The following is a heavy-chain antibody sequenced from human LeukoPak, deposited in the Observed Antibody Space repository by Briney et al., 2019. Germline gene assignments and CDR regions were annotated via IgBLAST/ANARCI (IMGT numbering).Heavy chain of an antibody. Sequence: GESLKISCKGSGYSFTTYWIGWVRQTPGKALEWMGIIYPDDSDTTYSPSFQGQVTISADRSISTAYLQWSSLKASDTAMYYCAIFDFLFGEVNNWFDTWGQGTLVTVSS. V-gene: IGHV5-51*01. J-gene: IGHJ5*02. CDR3: AIFDFLFGEVNNWFDT. CDR1: GYSFTTYW. D-gene: IGHD3-16*01. CDR2: IYPDDSDT.